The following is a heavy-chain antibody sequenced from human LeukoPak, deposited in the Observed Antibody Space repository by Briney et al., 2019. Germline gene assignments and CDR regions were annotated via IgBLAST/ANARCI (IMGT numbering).Heavy chain of an antibody. D-gene: IGHD2-2*01. CDR2: IIPILGIA. V-gene: IGHV1-69*04. Sequence: ASVKVSCKASGGTFSSYAISWVRQAPGQGLEWMGRIIPILGIANYAQKFQGRVTITADESTSTAYMELSSLRSEDTAVYYCARTGYCSSTSCYKGDYYYYYMDVWGKGTTVTVSS. CDR3: ARTGYCSSTSCYKGDYYYYYMDV. CDR1: GGTFSSYA. J-gene: IGHJ6*03.